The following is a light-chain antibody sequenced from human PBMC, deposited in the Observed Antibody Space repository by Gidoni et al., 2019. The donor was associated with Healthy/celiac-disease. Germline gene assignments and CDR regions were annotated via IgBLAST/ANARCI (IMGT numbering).Light chain of an antibody. CDR2: GNS. J-gene: IGLJ1*01. Sequence: QSVLPQPPSVSGAPGQRVTISCTGSSSKIGAGYDVHWSQQLPGTAPKLLIYGNSNRPSGVPDRFSGAKSGTSASLAITGLQAEDEADYYCQSYDSSLSGSDVFGTGTKVTVL. V-gene: IGLV1-40*01. CDR1: SSKIGAGYD. CDR3: QSYDSSLSGSDV.